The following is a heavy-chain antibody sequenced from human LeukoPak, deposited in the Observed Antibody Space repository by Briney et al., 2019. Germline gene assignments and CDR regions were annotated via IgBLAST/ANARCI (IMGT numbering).Heavy chain of an antibody. V-gene: IGHV4-59*01. CDR2: IYSRGST. CDR1: GGSISFYD. D-gene: IGHD1-26*01. Sequence: SETLSLTCTVSGGSISFYDWSWTRQPPGKGLEWIGHIYSRGSTNYNPSLKSRVTRSVDTSKNQFSLKVRSVPAADAAVYYCARWGVELPPYYFDLWGQGTLVTVSS. J-gene: IGHJ4*02. CDR3: ARWGVELPPYYFDL.